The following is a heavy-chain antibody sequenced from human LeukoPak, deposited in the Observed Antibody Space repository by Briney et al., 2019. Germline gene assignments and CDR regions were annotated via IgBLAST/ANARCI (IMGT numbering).Heavy chain of an antibody. J-gene: IGHJ4*02. Sequence: GGSLRLSCAASGFTFSSYGMHWVRQAPDKGLEWVAFIRYDGSNKYYADSVKGRFTISRDNSKNTLYLQMNSLRAEDTAVYYCAKGPTDLLSFDYWGQGTLVTVSS. CDR1: GFTFSSYG. V-gene: IGHV3-30*02. CDR3: AKGPTDLLSFDY. D-gene: IGHD1-26*01. CDR2: IRYDGSNK.